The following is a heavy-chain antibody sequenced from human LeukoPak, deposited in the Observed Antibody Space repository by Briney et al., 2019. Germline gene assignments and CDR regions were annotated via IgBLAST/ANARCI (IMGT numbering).Heavy chain of an antibody. V-gene: IGHV1-46*01. J-gene: IGHJ4*02. Sequence: GASVKVSCKASGYTFTSYYMHWVRQAPGQGLEWMGIINPSGGSTSYAQKFQGRVTITRDTSTSTVNMELSSLRSEATARYYSATGGGGYCSSTSCSRSRYYFDYWGQGTLVTVSS. CDR3: ATGGGGYCSSTSCSRSRYYFDY. CDR2: INPSGGST. CDR1: GYTFTSYY. D-gene: IGHD2-2*01.